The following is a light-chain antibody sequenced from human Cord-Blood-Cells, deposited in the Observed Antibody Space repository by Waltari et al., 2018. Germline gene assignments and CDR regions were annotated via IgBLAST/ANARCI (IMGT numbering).Light chain of an antibody. CDR3: SSYTSSSTLHV. J-gene: IGLJ1*01. CDR1: SSDVGGYNY. V-gene: IGLV2-14*01. Sequence: QSALTQPASVSGSPGQSITISCTGTSSDVGGYNYVSWYQQHPGKAHKLMIYDVSNRPSGVSNRFSGSKSGNTASLTISGLQAEDEADYYCSSYTSSSTLHVFGTGTKVTVL. CDR2: DVS.